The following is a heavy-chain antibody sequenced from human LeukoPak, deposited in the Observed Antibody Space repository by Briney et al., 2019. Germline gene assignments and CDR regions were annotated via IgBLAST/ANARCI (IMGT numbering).Heavy chain of an antibody. CDR1: GFTFSGYS. J-gene: IGHJ4*02. CDR3: ARAPRGSGWSHFFN. CDR2: ISRSSSYI. D-gene: IGHD6-19*01. V-gene: IGHV3-21*01. Sequence: PGGSLRLSCAASGFTFSGYSMNWVRQAPGKGLEWISSISRSSSYISYADSVEGGFTISRANAKNSLYLQMYSLRAEDTAVYYCARAPRGSGWSHFFNWGQGTLVTVSS.